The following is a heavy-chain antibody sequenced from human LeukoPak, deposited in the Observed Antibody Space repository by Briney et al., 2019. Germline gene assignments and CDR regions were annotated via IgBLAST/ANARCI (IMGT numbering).Heavy chain of an antibody. CDR1: GFTFSSYG. CDR3: AKGKYSSSRYFDY. Sequence: PGGSLRLSCAASGFTFSSYGMSWVRQAPGKGLEWVSTLSGSGGSTYYADSVKGRFTISRDNSKNTLFLQMNSLRAEDTAVYYCAKGKYSSSRYFDYWGQGTLVTVSS. V-gene: IGHV3-23*01. CDR2: LSGSGGST. J-gene: IGHJ4*02. D-gene: IGHD6-13*01.